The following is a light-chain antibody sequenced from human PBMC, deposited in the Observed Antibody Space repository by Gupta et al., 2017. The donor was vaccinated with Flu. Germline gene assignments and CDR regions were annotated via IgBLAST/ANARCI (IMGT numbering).Light chain of an antibody. CDR3: QSYDSSLSGSV. CDR2: GNN. V-gene: IGLV1-40*01. Sequence: QSVLTQPPSVSGAPGQRLTISCTGSSSNFGAGYDVHWYQQLPGTAPKLLIYGNNHRPSGVPDRFSGSKSGTSASLAITGLQAEDEAHYYCQSYDSSLSGSVFGGGTKRTVL. CDR1: SSNFGAGYD. J-gene: IGLJ3*02.